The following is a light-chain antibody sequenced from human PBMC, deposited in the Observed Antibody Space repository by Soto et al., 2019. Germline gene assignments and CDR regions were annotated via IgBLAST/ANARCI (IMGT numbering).Light chain of an antibody. Sequence: QSVLAQPASVSGSPGQSITISCTGTSSDVGGSNFVSWYQQHPGKPPKLIIYDVANRPSGVSNRFSGSKSGSTASLIISRLQTQDQADYYCVSYTSSTTYAFGTGTKVTVL. J-gene: IGLJ1*01. CDR2: DVA. V-gene: IGLV2-14*03. CDR1: SSDVGGSNF. CDR3: VSYTSSTTYA.